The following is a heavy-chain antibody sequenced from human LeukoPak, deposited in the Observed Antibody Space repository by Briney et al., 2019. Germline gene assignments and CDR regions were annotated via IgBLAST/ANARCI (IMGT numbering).Heavy chain of an antibody. V-gene: IGHV1-69*02. Sequence: ASVKVSCKASGGTFSSYTISWVRQAPGHGLEWMGRIIPILGIANYAQKFQGRVTITADKSTSTDYMELSSLRSEDTAVYYCATRIAVAGDRAFDIWGQGTMVTVSS. CDR2: IIPILGIA. CDR1: GGTFSSYT. CDR3: ATRIAVAGDRAFDI. D-gene: IGHD6-19*01. J-gene: IGHJ3*02.